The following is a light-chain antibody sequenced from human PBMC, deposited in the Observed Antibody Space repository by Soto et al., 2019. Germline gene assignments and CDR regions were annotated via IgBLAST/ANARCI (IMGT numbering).Light chain of an antibody. CDR1: QSLLHSNGYTY. V-gene: IGKV2-28*01. Sequence: IVMTQSPLSLPVTPGEPASISCRSSQSLLHSNGYTYLDWYLQKPGQSPQLLIYLASSRAYGVPDRFSGSGSGTNFTLKVSRVEAEDVGVYYCMQALQTPQLTFXGGTKVDIK. CDR2: LAS. J-gene: IGKJ4*01. CDR3: MQALQTPQLT.